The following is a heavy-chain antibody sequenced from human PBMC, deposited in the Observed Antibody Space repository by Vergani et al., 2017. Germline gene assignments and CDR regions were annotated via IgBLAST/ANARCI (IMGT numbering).Heavy chain of an antibody. CDR2: TWYEGNNN. J-gene: IGHJ4*02. CDR1: SFKLGDYG. CDR3: ARETRDTRSSLDY. V-gene: IGHV3-33*01. D-gene: IGHD5-24*01. Sequence: QVQLLESGGGVVQPGRSLRLSCTPPSFKLGDYGMHCVRQAPGRGLECVSMTWYEGNNNYYADSVRGRFTISKDNSKNTLYLQMNSLRGDDTAVYYCARETRDTRSSLDYWGQGTLVTVSS.